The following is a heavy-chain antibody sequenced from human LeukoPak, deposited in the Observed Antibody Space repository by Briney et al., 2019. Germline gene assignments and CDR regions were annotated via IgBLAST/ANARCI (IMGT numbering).Heavy chain of an antibody. CDR2: IIPIFGIA. D-gene: IGHD6-19*01. CDR3: ARDGQQWLDAFDI. J-gene: IGHJ3*02. V-gene: IGHV1-69*04. CDR1: GGTFSSYA. Sequence: ASVKVSCKASGGTFSSYAISWVRQAPGQGLEWMGRIIPIFGIANYAQEFQGRVTITADKSTSTAYMELSSLRSEDTAVYYCARDGQQWLDAFDIWGQGTMVTVSS.